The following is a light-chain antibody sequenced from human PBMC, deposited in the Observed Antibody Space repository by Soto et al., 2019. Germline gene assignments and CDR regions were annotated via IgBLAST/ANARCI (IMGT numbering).Light chain of an antibody. CDR3: SSYTSSSTHVV. CDR1: SSDVGGYNY. CDR2: DVS. J-gene: IGLJ2*01. V-gene: IGLV2-14*01. Sequence: QSVLTQPASVSGSPGQSITISCTGTSSDVGGYNYVSWYQQHPGKAPKLMIYDVSNRPSGVSNRFSGSQSGNTASLTISGLQSEDAADYSCSSYTSSSTHVVFGGGTKLTFL.